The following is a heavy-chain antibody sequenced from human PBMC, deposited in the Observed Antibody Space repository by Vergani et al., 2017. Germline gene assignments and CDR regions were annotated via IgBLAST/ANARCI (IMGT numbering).Heavy chain of an antibody. D-gene: IGHD6-25*01. CDR1: GGPISSGDHC. CDR3: ARVDTQVPATSHFYYMDV. V-gene: IGHV4-31*11. CDR2: IFYSGTT. J-gene: IGHJ6*03. Sequence: QVQLQESGPGLVKPSETLSLTCAVSGGPISSGDHCWTWIRQRPGKGLEWIGYIFYSGTTYDNPSLRSRLTISVDTSQNQFSLKLRSVTAADTAVYYCARVDTQVPATSHFYYMDVWGKGP.